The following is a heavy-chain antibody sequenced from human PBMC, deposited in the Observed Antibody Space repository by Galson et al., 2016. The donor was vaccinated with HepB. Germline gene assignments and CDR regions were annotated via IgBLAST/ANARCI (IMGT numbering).Heavy chain of an antibody. CDR1: GFTFNGYY. Sequence: SLRLSCAASGFTFNGYYMTWIRQPPGKGLEWVSYVSSSGSTTYYADSVKGRFTISRDNAKNSLYLQMNSLRVEDTAVYFCARPTEGYYYDSSGFMGGYGMDVWGQGTTVTVSS. J-gene: IGHJ6*02. V-gene: IGHV3-11*01. D-gene: IGHD3-22*01. CDR2: VSSSGSTT. CDR3: ARPTEGYYYDSSGFMGGYGMDV.